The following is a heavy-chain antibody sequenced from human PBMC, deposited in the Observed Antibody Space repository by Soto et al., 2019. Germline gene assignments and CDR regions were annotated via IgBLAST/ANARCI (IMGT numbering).Heavy chain of an antibody. D-gene: IGHD3-22*01. Sequence: GGSLRLSCVASGFNFDDSAMNWVRQVPGKGLEWVSGITWNSGHILYADSVKGRFTISRDNAKKSLYLELNSLRPEDTALYYLAKRRSNKIGVVMEYWGQGNPVPGSS. CDR1: GFNFDDSA. J-gene: IGHJ4*02. CDR3: AKRRSNKIGVVMEY. CDR2: ITWNSGHI. V-gene: IGHV3-9*01.